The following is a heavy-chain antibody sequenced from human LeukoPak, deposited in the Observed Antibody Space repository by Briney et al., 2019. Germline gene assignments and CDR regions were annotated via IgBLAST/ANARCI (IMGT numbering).Heavy chain of an antibody. CDR3: ARGRIARGVIPYFYY. CDR1: GFTFSDYN. D-gene: IGHD3-10*01. V-gene: IGHV3-11*01. CDR2: ISRSGSTK. J-gene: IGHJ4*01. Sequence: PGWSLRLSCAASGFTFSDYNMRWIRQAPGKGLEWVSSISRSGSTKYYAHSLKGRFTISRDNAKNSLFLQMDSLNARGTAGVLSARGRIARGVIPYFYYWGQGSLVTVS.